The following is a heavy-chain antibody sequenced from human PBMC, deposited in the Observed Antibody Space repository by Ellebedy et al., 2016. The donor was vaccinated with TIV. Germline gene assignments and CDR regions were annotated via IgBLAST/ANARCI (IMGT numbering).Heavy chain of an antibody. CDR1: GGSISPYY. D-gene: IGHD2-15*01. CDR2: ISYSGST. V-gene: IGHV4-59*01. J-gene: IGHJ3*02. Sequence: MPSETLSLTCTVSGGSISPYYWRWIRQPPGKGLEWIGYISYSGSTNYNPSLQSRVTISVDTSKNQFSLKLTSVTAADTAVYYCARVVWQLPVSYAFDIWGQGTMVTVSS. CDR3: ARVVWQLPVSYAFDI.